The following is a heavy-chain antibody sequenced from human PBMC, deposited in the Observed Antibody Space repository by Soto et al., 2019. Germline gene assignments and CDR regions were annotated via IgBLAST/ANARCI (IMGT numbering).Heavy chain of an antibody. CDR3: ARLASSSSSLHACDI. Sequence: GESLKISCKGSGYSFTSYWIGWVRQMPGKGLEWMGIIYPGDSDTRYSPSFQGQVTISADKSISTAYMQWSSLKASDTAMYYCARLASSSSSLHACDIWGQGTMVAVSS. CDR1: GYSFTSYW. J-gene: IGHJ3*02. D-gene: IGHD6-6*01. CDR2: IYPGDSDT. V-gene: IGHV5-51*01.